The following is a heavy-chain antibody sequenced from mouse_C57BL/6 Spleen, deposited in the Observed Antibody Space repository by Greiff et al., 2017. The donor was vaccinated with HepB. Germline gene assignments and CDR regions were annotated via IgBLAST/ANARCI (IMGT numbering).Heavy chain of an antibody. CDR1: GYTFTEYT. CDR3: ARHEEGPLLPTGPFDV. V-gene: IGHV1-62-2*01. J-gene: IGHJ1*03. D-gene: IGHD5-5*01. CDR2: FYPGSGSI. Sequence: VQLQQSGAELVKPGASVKLSCKASGYTFTEYTIHWVKQRSGQGLEWIGWFYPGSGSIKYNEKFKDKATLTVDKSSSTVYMELSRLTSEDSAVYYCARHEEGPLLPTGPFDVWGTGTTVTVSS.